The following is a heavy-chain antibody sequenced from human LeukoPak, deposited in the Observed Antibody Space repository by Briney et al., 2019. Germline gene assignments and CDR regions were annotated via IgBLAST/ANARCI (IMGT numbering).Heavy chain of an antibody. CDR1: GFTFSNAW. CDR3: TTDPSRIMITFGGVIVDY. D-gene: IGHD3-16*02. V-gene: IGHV3-15*01. Sequence: PGGSLRLSCAASGFTFSNAWMSWVRQAPGKGLEWVGRIKSKTDGGTTDYAAPVKGRFTISRDDSKNTLYLQMNSLKTEDTAVNYCTTDPSRIMITFGGVIVDYWGQGTLVTVSS. CDR2: IKSKTDGGTT. J-gene: IGHJ4*02.